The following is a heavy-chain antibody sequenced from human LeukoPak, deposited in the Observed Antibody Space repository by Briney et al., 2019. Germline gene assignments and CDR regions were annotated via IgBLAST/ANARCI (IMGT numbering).Heavy chain of an antibody. Sequence: GGSLRLSCADSGITFSSYAMSWVRQAPGKGLEWVSGISISGGSTFYADSVKGRFTISRDISKNTLYLQMNSLRAEDTAVYFCARRSGVAVAGAFDYWGQGTLVTVSS. CDR2: ISISGGST. CDR1: GITFSSYA. J-gene: IGHJ4*02. V-gene: IGHV3-23*01. CDR3: ARRSGVAVAGAFDY. D-gene: IGHD6-19*01.